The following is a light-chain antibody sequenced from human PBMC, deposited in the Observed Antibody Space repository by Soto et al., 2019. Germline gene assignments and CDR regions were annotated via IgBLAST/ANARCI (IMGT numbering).Light chain of an antibody. CDR1: QSVSSD. CDR3: QQYHNWPAT. Sequence: EIVMTQSPATLSVSPEERATLSCRASQSVSSDSAWYQQKPGQAPRLLIYGASTRVTGIPARFSGSGSGTEFTLTISSLQSEDFAFYYWQQYHNWPATFGQGTKLEIK. CDR2: GAS. J-gene: IGKJ2*01. V-gene: IGKV3-15*01.